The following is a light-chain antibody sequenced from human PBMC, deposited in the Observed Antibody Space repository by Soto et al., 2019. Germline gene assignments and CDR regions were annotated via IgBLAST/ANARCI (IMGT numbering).Light chain of an antibody. CDR3: SSYRSGSTLV. CDR2: AVS. CDR1: SSDVGAHNY. J-gene: IGLJ2*01. Sequence: QSVLTQPASVSGSPGQSITIACTGTSSDVGAHNYVSWYQQHPGKAPKLMIYAVSNRPSGVSNRFSGSKSGNTASLTISGLQIEDEAHYYCSSYRSGSTLVFGGGTKLTVL. V-gene: IGLV2-14*03.